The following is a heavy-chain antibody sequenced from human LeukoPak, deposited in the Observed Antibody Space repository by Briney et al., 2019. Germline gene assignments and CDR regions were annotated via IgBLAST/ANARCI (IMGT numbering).Heavy chain of an antibody. J-gene: IGHJ4*02. Sequence: GGSLRLSCAASGFTFDDYAMHWVRHAPGKGLEWVSGISWNSGSIGYADSVKGRFTISRDNAKNSLYLQMNSLRAEDTALYYCAKDISGYYYDSSDPPGFDYWGQGTLVTVSS. CDR3: AKDISGYYYDSSDPPGFDY. V-gene: IGHV3-9*01. D-gene: IGHD3-22*01. CDR2: ISWNSGSI. CDR1: GFTFDDYA.